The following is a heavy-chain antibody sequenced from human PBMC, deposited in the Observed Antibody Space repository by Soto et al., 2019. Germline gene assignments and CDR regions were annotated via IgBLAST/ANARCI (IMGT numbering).Heavy chain of an antibody. V-gene: IGHV3-33*01. CDR3: ARTLYDSSGYHHFQH. Sequence: PGGSLRLSCAASGFTFSSYGMHWVRQAPGKGLEWVAVIWYDGSNKYYAGSVKGRFTISRDNSKNTLYLRMNSLRAEDTAVYYCARTLYDSSGYHHFQHWGQGTLVTVS. J-gene: IGHJ1*01. CDR2: IWYDGSNK. CDR1: GFTFSSYG. D-gene: IGHD3-22*01.